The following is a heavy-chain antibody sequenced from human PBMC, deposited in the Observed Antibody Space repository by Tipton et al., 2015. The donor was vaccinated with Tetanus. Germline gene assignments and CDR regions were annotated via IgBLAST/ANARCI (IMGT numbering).Heavy chain of an antibody. CDR2: ISVYNGNT. CDR3: ARVPTNPLAVDRPTDY. CDR1: GYTFNTFG. Sequence: QLVQSGAEVKKPGASVKVSCKASGYTFNTFGISWVRQAPGQGLEWLGWISVYNGNTNYGQKVQGRVTMTTDTPTSTAYMELRSLRSDDTAVYYCARVPTNPLAVDRPTDYWGQGTLVTVSS. D-gene: IGHD6-19*01. J-gene: IGHJ4*02. V-gene: IGHV1-18*01.